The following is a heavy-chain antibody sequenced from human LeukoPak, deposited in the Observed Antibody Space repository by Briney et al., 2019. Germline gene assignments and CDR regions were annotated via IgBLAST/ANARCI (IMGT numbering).Heavy chain of an antibody. CDR3: AKDLRSSWYDPCYFDY. CDR1: GFTVSSNY. CDR2: IYSGGST. J-gene: IGHJ4*02. V-gene: IGHV3-66*02. D-gene: IGHD6-13*01. Sequence: GGSLRLSCAASGFTVSSNYMSWVRQAPGKGLEWVSVIYSGGSTYYADSVKGRFTISRDNSKNTLYLQMNSLRAEDTAVYYCAKDLRSSWYDPCYFDYWGQGTLVTVSS.